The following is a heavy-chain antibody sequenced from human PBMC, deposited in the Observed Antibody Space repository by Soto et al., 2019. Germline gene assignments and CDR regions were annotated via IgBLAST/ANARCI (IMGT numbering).Heavy chain of an antibody. Sequence: PGGSPELSCAACGLTVRDYDMSWFRQAPGKGLEWVSYISSSGSTIYYADSVTGRFTISRDNAKNSLYLQMNSLRAEDTAVYYCARGFRLAFDIWGQGTMVTVSS. CDR3: ARGFRLAFDI. V-gene: IGHV3-11*01. CDR2: ISSSGSTI. CDR1: GLTVRDYD. J-gene: IGHJ3*02. D-gene: IGHD6-25*01.